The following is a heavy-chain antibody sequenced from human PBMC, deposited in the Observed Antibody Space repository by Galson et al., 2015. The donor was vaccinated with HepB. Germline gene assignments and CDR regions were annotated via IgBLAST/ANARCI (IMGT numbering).Heavy chain of an antibody. CDR3: ARGYAYGSGSNWFDP. CDR2: IYGSGST. D-gene: IGHD3-10*01. CDR1: GGSINIGRYY. Sequence: TLSLTCTVSGGSINIGRYYWSWIRQPAGKGLEWIGRIYGSGSTYYNPSLKSRVTMSVDTSKNQFSLKLSSVTAADTAVYYCARGYAYGSGSNWFDPWGQGTLVTVSS. J-gene: IGHJ5*02. V-gene: IGHV4-61*02.